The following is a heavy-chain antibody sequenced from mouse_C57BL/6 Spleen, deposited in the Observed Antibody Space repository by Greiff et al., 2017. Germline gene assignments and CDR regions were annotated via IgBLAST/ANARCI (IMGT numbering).Heavy chain of an antibody. Sequence: VQLQQSGPELVKPGASVKIPCKASGYTFTDYNMDWVKQSHGKSLEWIGDINPNNGGTIYNQKFKGKATLTVDKSSSTAYMELRSLTSEDTAVYYCARRGLRPAWCAYWGQGTLVTVSA. CDR3: ARRGLRPAWCAY. V-gene: IGHV1-18*01. D-gene: IGHD2-4*01. CDR2: INPNNGGT. CDR1: GYTFTDYN. J-gene: IGHJ3*01.